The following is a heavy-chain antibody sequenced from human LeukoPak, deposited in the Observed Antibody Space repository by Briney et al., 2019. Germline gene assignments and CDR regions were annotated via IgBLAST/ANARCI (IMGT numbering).Heavy chain of an antibody. CDR2: ICWNSCSI. V-gene: IGHV3-9*03. D-gene: IGHD6-13*01. J-gene: IGHJ4*02. CDR3: AEDAGDSSSWYIDY. CDR1: GFTVYDYT. Sequence: SLRLSCAASGFTVYDYTMHWVRHAPRKGLEWVSGICWNSCSIGYAHSVKGRVTISRDNAKNSLYLQMNSLRAEDMALYYCAEDAGDSSSWYIDYWGQGTLVTVSS.